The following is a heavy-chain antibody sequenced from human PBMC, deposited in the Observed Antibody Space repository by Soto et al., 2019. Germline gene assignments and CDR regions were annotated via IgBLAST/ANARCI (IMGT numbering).Heavy chain of an antibody. J-gene: IGHJ4*02. D-gene: IGHD3-3*01. CDR1: GYTFTSYA. Sequence: ASVKVSCKASGYTFTSYAMHWVRQAPGQRLEWMGWINAGNGNTKYSQKFQGRVTITRDTSASTAYMELSSLRSEDTAVYYCARGISSYYDFWSGSQPLDYWGQGTLVIVSS. V-gene: IGHV1-3*01. CDR3: ARGISSYYDFWSGSQPLDY. CDR2: INAGNGNT.